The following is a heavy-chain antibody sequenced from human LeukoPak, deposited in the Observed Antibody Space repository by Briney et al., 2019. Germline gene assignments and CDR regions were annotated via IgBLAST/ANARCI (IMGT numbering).Heavy chain of an antibody. CDR3: TLYNS. CDR2: INPDNGDT. J-gene: IGHJ5*02. V-gene: IGHV1-3*03. CDR1: GYTFTSYA. D-gene: IGHD1-14*01. Sequence: ASVTVSCKASGYTFTSYAMHWVRQAPGQRLEWIGCINPDNGDTKYSQELQGRVTITRDTSATTAYMELSSLRSEDMAVYYCTLYNSWGQGTLVTVSS.